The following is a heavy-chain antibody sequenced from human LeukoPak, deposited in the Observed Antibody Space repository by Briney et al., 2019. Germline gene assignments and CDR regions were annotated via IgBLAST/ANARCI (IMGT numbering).Heavy chain of an antibody. J-gene: IGHJ3*02. CDR1: GYTLIELS. CDR2: FDPEDGEA. D-gene: IGHD6-19*01. V-gene: IGHV1-24*01. CDR3: AARRDTSVAGPGAFDI. Sequence: GASVKVSCKVSGYTLIELSMHRVRQAPGKGLECMGGFDPEDGEAIYAQKFQGRVTMTEDTSTDTAYMELSSLKVEDTAVYYCAARRDTSVAGPGAFDIWGQGTMVTVSS.